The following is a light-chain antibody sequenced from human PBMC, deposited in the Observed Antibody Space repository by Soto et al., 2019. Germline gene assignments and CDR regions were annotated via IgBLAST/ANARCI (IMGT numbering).Light chain of an antibody. CDR2: LEGSGSY. CDR1: SGHSSYI. Sequence: QSVLTQSSSASASLGSSVKLTCTLSSGHSSYIIAWHHQQPGKAPRYLMKLEGSGSYNKGSGVPDRFSGSSSGADRYLTISNLQFEDEADYYCVTWDSNTRVFGGGTKLTVL. CDR3: VTWDSNTRV. J-gene: IGLJ2*01. V-gene: IGLV4-60*02.